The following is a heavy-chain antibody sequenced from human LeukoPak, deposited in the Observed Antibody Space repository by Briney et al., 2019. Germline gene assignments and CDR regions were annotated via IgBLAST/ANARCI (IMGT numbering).Heavy chain of an antibody. D-gene: IGHD3-22*01. Sequence: PGRSLRLSCAASGFTFSSYGMHWVRQAPGKGLEWVAVISCDGSNKYYADSVKARFTISRDNSKNTLYLQMNSLRAEDTAVYYCARGLAYYYDSSAYFLDYWGQGTLVTVSS. V-gene: IGHV3-30*03. J-gene: IGHJ4*02. CDR2: ISCDGSNK. CDR3: ARGLAYYYDSSAYFLDY. CDR1: GFTFSSYG.